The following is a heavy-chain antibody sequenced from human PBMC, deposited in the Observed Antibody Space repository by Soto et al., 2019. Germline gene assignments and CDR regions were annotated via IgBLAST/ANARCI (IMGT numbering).Heavy chain of an antibody. Sequence: AAVKVSCKAPGNTYTHFYIPWGRQAPGQGLEWMGAIGPHNFNTNYAQKFRGRVTLTTEKSTNTAYMDLRRLTSDDTAGYYCARYEGGYYILTGYDNAHHFAYWGQRSPVTVSA. CDR1: GNTYTHFY. CDR2: IGPHNFNT. V-gene: IGHV1-18*01. CDR3: ARYEGGYYILTGYDNAHHFAY. D-gene: IGHD3-9*01. J-gene: IGHJ4*02.